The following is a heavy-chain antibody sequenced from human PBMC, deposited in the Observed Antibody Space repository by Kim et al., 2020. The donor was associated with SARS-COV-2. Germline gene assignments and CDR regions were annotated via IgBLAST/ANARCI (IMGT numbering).Heavy chain of an antibody. D-gene: IGHD1-26*01. Sequence: GGSLRLSCVGSGFDFSDFNMNLVRQAPGKGLEWISRIGKTSDIHYADSVKGRFIVSRDNAKNSVFLQMNSLRDEDTAVYFCMRGGAGRVWDYWGQGTLV. CDR2: IGKTSDI. CDR3: MRGGAGRVWDY. J-gene: IGHJ4*02. V-gene: IGHV3-48*02. CDR1: GFDFSDFN.